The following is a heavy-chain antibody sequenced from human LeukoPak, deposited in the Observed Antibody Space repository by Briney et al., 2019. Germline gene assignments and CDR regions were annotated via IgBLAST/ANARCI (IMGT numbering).Heavy chain of an antibody. CDR1: GFTFSSYW. D-gene: IGHD3-22*01. J-gene: IGHJ4*02. CDR2: IKQDGSEK. V-gene: IGHV3-7*01. CDR3: ARGGYYYDSSGSEDY. Sequence: EGSLRLSCAASGFTFSSYWMSWVRQAPGKGLEWVANIKQDGSEKYYVDSVKGRFTISRDNSKNTLYLQMNSLRAEDTAVYYCARGGYYYDSSGSEDYWGQGTLVTVSS.